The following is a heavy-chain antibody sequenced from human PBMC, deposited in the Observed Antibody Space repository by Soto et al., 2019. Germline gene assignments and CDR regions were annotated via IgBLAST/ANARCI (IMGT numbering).Heavy chain of an antibody. V-gene: IGHV4-59*01. CDR3: ARDGSRGYNWNDIWFDP. CDR1: GGSISSYY. Sequence: SETLSLTCTVSGGSISSYYWSWIRHPPGKGLEWIGYIYYSGSTNYNPSLKSRVTISVDTSKNQFSLKLSSVTAADTAVYYCARDGSRGYNWNDIWFDPWGQGTLVTVFS. J-gene: IGHJ5*02. D-gene: IGHD1-1*01. CDR2: IYYSGST.